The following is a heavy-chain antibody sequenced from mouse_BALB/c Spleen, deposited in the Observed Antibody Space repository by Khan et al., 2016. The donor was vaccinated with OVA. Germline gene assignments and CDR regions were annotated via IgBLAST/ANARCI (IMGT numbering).Heavy chain of an antibody. V-gene: IGHV5-6*01. CDR3: TSDLTGSFAY. Sequence: EVELVESGGDLVKPGGSLKLSCAASGFTFSSYSMPWVRQTPDKRLEWVASISSGGDYTYYPDIVKGRFTISRDKAKNTLYLQLSSLKSEDSAIFYGTSDLTGSFAYWGQGTLVTVSA. CDR2: ISSGGDYT. J-gene: IGHJ3*01. CDR1: GFTFSSYS. D-gene: IGHD4-1*01.